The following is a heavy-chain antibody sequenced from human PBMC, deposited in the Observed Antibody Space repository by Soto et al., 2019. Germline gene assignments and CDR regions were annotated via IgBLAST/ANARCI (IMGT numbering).Heavy chain of an antibody. D-gene: IGHD2-2*01. CDR3: ATSQTNWFDP. J-gene: IGHJ5*02. V-gene: IGHV1-46*03. CDR1: GYTFTSYY. CDR2: IHPSGGST. Sequence: ASVKVSCKASGYTFTSYYMHWVRQAPGQGLEWMGIIHPSGGSTSYEQKFQGRVTMTRDTSTSTDYMELSSLRSEDTAVYYCATSQTNWFDPWGQGTLVTVSS.